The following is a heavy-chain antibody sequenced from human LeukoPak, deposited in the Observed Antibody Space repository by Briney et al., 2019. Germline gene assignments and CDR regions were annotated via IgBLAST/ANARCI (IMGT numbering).Heavy chain of an antibody. J-gene: IGHJ4*02. Sequence: SGPALVKPTQTLTLTCTFSGFSLSTRGMCVSWIRQPPGKALEWLARIDWDADKYYSTSLKTRLTISKDTSKDQVVLTVTNMDPADTATYYCARIHLDGYYFDYWGQGALVTVSS. CDR1: GFSLSTRGMC. D-gene: IGHD5-24*01. V-gene: IGHV2-70*11. CDR2: IDWDADK. CDR3: ARIHLDGYYFDY.